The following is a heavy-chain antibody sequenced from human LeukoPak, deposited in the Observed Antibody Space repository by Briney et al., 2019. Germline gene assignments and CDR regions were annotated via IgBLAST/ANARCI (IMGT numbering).Heavy chain of an antibody. CDR3: ARSPLGPYDFWSGYPNWFDP. J-gene: IGHJ5*02. CDR1: GGSISSYH. Sequence: SETLSLTCTVSGGSISSYHWSWIRQPAGKGLEWVGRIYTSGSTNYNPSLKSRVTISVDTSKNQFSLKLSSVTAADTAVYYCARSPLGPYDFWSGYPNWFDPWGQGTLVTVSS. D-gene: IGHD3-3*01. V-gene: IGHV4-4*07. CDR2: IYTSGST.